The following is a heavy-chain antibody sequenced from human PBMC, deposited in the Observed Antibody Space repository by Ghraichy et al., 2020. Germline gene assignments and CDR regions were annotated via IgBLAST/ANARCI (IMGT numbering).Heavy chain of an antibody. J-gene: IGHJ3*02. D-gene: IGHD2-2*01. V-gene: IGHV3-7*03. CDR3: ARDRGVVVVPSDAFDI. Sequence: GGSLRLSCAASGFTFSSYWMSWVRQAPGKGLEWVANIKQDGSEKYYVDSVKGRFTISRDNAKNSLYLQMNSLRAEDTAVYYCARDRGVVVVPSDAFDIWGQGTMVTVSS. CDR2: IKQDGSEK. CDR1: GFTFSSYW.